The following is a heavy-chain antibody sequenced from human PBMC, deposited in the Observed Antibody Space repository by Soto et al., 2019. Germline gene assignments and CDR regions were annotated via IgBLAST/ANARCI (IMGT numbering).Heavy chain of an antibody. CDR3: AKVKLGLQFFDY. J-gene: IGHJ4*02. V-gene: IGHV3-23*01. CDR2: ISGSGGST. D-gene: IGHD4-4*01. Sequence: EVQLLESGGGLVQPWGSLRLSCAASGFTFSSYAMSWVRQAPGKGLEWVSAISGSGGSTYYADSVKGRFTISRDNSKNTLYLQMNSLRAEDTAVYYCAKVKLGLQFFDYWGQGTLVTVSS. CDR1: GFTFSSYA.